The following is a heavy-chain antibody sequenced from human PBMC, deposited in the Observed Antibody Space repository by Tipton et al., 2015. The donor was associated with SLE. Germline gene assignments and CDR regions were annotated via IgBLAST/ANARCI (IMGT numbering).Heavy chain of an antibody. D-gene: IGHD1-1*01. CDR2: MSPNSGNT. Sequence: QLVQSGAEVKKPGASVKVSCKASGYTFTNYDINWVRQVSGQGLEWMGWMSPNSGNTGYAQKFEGRVNMTRDTSSSTAYLELISLRSEDTAVYYCARRTRWNRAGYGGQGTLDTVSS. J-gene: IGHJ4*02. CDR3: ARRTRWNRAGY. CDR1: GYTFTNYD. V-gene: IGHV1-8*01.